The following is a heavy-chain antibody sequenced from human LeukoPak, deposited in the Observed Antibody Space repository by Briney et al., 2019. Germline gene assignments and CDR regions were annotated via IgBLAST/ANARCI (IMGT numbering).Heavy chain of an antibody. Sequence: GRSLRLSCAASGFTFSSYGMHWVRQAPGKGLEWVAVISYDGSNKYYADSVKGRFTISRDNSKNTLYLQMNSLRAEDTAVYYCAKDLARTTVTALGYWGQGTLVTVSS. CDR3: AKDLARTTVTALGY. J-gene: IGHJ4*02. D-gene: IGHD4-17*01. V-gene: IGHV3-30*18. CDR1: GFTFSSYG. CDR2: ISYDGSNK.